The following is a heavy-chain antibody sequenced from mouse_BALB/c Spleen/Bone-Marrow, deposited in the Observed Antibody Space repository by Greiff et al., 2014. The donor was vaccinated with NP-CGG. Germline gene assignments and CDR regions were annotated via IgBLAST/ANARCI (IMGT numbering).Heavy chain of an antibody. Sequence: EVQLQQSGPELVKSGASVKISCKASGYPFTDYNMHWVKQSHGKSLEWIGYIYPHTSDTGYNQKFRNKATLTVDISSSTAYMVLRSLTSEDSAVYYCVRAPPITSVVTRDYWGQGTTLTVSS. J-gene: IGHJ2*01. V-gene: IGHV1S29*02. D-gene: IGHD1-1*01. CDR2: IYPHTSDT. CDR1: GYPFTDYN. CDR3: VRAPPITSVVTRDY.